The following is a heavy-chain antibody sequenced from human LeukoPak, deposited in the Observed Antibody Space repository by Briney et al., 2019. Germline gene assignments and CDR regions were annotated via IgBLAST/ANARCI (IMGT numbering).Heavy chain of an antibody. V-gene: IGHV3-23*01. J-gene: IGHJ1*01. CDR1: GFTFSNYA. Sequence: GGSLRLSCATSGFTFSNYAMNWVRQAPGKGLEWGSAVGRYGDRIYYADSVKGRFTISRDNSQNTLSLQINSLRAEDTALYYCAKGHGDYIPAEYLQNRGQGTLVTVSS. D-gene: IGHD4-17*01. CDR3: AKGHGDYIPAEYLQN. CDR2: VGRYGDRI.